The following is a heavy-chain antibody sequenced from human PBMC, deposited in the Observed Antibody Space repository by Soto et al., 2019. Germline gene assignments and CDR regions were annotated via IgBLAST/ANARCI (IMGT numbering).Heavy chain of an antibody. CDR2: VKDGGST. D-gene: IGHD5-12*01. V-gene: IGHV4-34*01. Sequence: QVQLQQWGAGLLKPSETLSLTCTVNGGSLTGYYWSWVRQPPGKGLEWIGEVKDGGSTNYSPSSRGRVSISADTSKNHFSLRLNSVTAADTAVYFCARGQEGIVVTHRDQGAMVTVSS. CDR3: ARGQEGIVVTH. J-gene: IGHJ4*02. CDR1: GGSLTGYY.